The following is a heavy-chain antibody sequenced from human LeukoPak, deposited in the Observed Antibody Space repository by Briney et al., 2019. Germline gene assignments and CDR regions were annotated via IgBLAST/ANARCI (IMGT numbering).Heavy chain of an antibody. CDR1: GGSISSSSYY. D-gene: IGHD3-10*01. Sequence: SETLSLTCTVSGGSISSSSYYWGWIRQPPEKGLEWIGSIYYSGSTYYNPSLKSRVTISVDTSKNQFSLKLSSVTAADTAVYYCARRGFDAFDIWGQGTMVTVSS. CDR2: IYYSGST. CDR3: ARRGFDAFDI. J-gene: IGHJ3*02. V-gene: IGHV4-39*01.